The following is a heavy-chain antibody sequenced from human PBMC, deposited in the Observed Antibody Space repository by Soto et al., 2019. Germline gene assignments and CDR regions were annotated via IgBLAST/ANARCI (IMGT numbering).Heavy chain of an antibody. Sequence: EVQLVESGGGLVQPGRSLRLSCAASGFIFDDYAMHWVRQAPGKGLEWVSSISWNSGTIVYADSVKGRFTISIDNAKNSLYLQMTSLITVDTAFYYCTKGRSTSCFAPVDYWGQGTLVTVSS. CDR3: TKGRSTSCFAPVDY. V-gene: IGHV3-9*01. D-gene: IGHD2-2*01. J-gene: IGHJ4*02. CDR1: GFIFDDYA. CDR2: ISWNSGTI.